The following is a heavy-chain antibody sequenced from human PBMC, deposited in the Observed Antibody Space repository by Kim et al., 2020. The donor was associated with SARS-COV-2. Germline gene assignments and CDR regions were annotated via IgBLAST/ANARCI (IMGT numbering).Heavy chain of an antibody. CDR2: IYTSGST. CDR1: GGSISSGSYY. J-gene: IGHJ3*02. CDR3: ARDTSYDYVWGSYRSAFDI. D-gene: IGHD3-16*02. V-gene: IGHV4-61*02. Sequence: SETLSLTCTVSGGSISSGSYYWSWIRQPAGKGLEWIGRIYTSGSTNYNPSLKSRVTISVDTSKNQFSLKLSSVTAADTAVYYCARDTSYDYVWGSYRSAFDIWGQGTMVTVSS.